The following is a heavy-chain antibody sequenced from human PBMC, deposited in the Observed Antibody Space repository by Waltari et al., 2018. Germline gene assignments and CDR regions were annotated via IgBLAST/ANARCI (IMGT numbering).Heavy chain of an antibody. CDR1: AASIRGHY. V-gene: IGHV4-4*07. CDR3: AESDSGSWQYFFNS. Sequence: QMKLLESGPGLVKPSETLSLTCTVSAASIRGHYWSWIRQPAGKGLEWIGRGYSTGATNYNPSLGRRATISVDTARKQVSLKLTSVTAADTAMYFCAESDSGSWQYFFNSWGQGALVTVSS. J-gene: IGHJ4*02. CDR2: GYSTGAT. D-gene: IGHD6-19*01.